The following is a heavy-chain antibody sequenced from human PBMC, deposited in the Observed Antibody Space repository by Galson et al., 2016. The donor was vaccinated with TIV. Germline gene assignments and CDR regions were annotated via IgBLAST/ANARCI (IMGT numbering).Heavy chain of an antibody. CDR1: GFAVSSYE. Sequence: SLRLSCAASGFAVSSYEMNWVRQAPGKGLEWLSYIGRGANFRDYSDSVKGRFTVSEDNAKNSLYLQMSSLRAEDTGVYYCARDVGNAWEYDCWGQGTLVTVSP. D-gene: IGHD1-26*01. V-gene: IGHV3-48*03. CDR3: ARDVGNAWEYDC. J-gene: IGHJ4*02. CDR2: IGRGANFR.